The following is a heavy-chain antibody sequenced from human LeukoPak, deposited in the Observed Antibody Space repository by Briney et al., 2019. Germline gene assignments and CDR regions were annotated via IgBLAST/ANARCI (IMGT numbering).Heavy chain of an antibody. D-gene: IGHD6-13*01. V-gene: IGHV4-59*01. CDR1: GGSISSYY. J-gene: IGHJ6*03. CDR2: IYYSGST. Sequence: SETLSLTCTVSGGSISSYYWSWIRQPPGKGLEWIGYIYYSGSTNYNPSLKSRVTISVDTSKNQFSLKLSSVTAADTAVYYCATGPPPDNSSSWYYYYYYMDVWGKGTTVTVSS. CDR3: ATGPPPDNSSSWYYYYYYMDV.